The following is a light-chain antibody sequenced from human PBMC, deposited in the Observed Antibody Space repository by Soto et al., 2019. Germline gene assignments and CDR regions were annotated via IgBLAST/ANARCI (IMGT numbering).Light chain of an antibody. CDR2: DVF. CDR3: SSYTTSSSLWL. J-gene: IGLJ3*02. Sequence: QSVLTQPASVSGSPGQSITISCTGTSSDVGGYDYVSWYQQHPGKAPKLMIYDVFNRPSGVSTRFSGSKSYNTASLTISGLQAEDEAEYYCSSYTTSSSLWLFGGGTKLTVL. V-gene: IGLV2-14*03. CDR1: SSDVGGYDY.